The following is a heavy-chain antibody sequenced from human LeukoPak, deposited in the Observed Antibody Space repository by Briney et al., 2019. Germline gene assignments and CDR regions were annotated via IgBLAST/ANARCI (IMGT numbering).Heavy chain of an antibody. Sequence: GGSLRLSCAASGFTFSSYAMSWVRQAPGKGLEWVSRINSDGSSTSYADSVKGRFTISRDNAKNTLYLQMNSLRAEDTAVYYCARASNADYWGQGTLVTVSS. V-gene: IGHV3-74*01. CDR1: GFTFSSYA. CDR3: ARASNADY. CDR2: INSDGSST. J-gene: IGHJ4*02. D-gene: IGHD4-11*01.